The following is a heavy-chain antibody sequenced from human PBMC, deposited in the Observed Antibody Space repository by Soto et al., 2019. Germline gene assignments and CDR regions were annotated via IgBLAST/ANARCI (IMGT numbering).Heavy chain of an antibody. CDR1: GGSINSNRW. D-gene: IGHD6-19*01. V-gene: IGHV4-4*02. CDR3: AGQWAAGSGAFDP. Sequence: QVKLQESGPGLVKPSGTVSLTCAVSGGSINSNRWWTWVRQAPGKGLEWIGEIHDGGTTNYKLSLKSRVTLSIDESKNQFSLDMKSVSAADTAVYYCAGQWAAGSGAFDPWGQGILVTVSS. CDR2: IHDGGTT. J-gene: IGHJ5*02.